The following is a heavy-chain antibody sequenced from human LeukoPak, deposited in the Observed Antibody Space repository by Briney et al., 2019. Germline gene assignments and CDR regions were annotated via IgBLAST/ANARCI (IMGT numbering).Heavy chain of an antibody. J-gene: IGHJ4*02. V-gene: IGHV3-23*01. D-gene: IGHD6-13*01. CDR3: TKRYGDSTGWFFDF. CDR2: INGGGDIT. CDR1: RYSFDSYA. Sequence: GESLKLSCEGSRYSFDSYAMTWARQAPGKGLEWVSSINGGGDITYYAESVKGRFTVSRDNSKNTLFLQMNSLRAEDTAVFYCTKRYGDSTGWFFDFWGQGSLVTVSS.